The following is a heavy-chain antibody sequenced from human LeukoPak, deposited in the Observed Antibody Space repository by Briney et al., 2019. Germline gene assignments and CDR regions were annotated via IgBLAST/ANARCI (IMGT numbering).Heavy chain of an antibody. J-gene: IGHJ4*02. CDR3: ASDHRSDYYDSSGYYEY. CDR1: GFTFSSYA. D-gene: IGHD3-22*01. CDR2: ISYDGSNK. V-gene: IGHV3-30*01. Sequence: GSLRLSCAASGFTFSSYAMHWVRQAPGKGLEWVAVISYDGSNKYYADSVKGRFTISRDNSKNTLYLQMNSLRAEDTAVYYCASDHRSDYYDSSGYYEYWGQGTLVTVSS.